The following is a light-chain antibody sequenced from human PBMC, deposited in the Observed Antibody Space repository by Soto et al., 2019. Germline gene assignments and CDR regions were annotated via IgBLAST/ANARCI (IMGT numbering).Light chain of an antibody. J-gene: IGLJ1*01. CDR3: SSYRRDTPYV. CDR1: SSDVGGYNY. Sequence: QSALTQPASVSGSPGQSITISCTGTSSDVGGYNYVSWYQHHPGKAPKLMIHEVSDRPSGISNRFSGSKSGNTASLTISGLQAEDEADYFCSSYRRDTPYVFGTGTKVTVL. CDR2: EVS. V-gene: IGLV2-14*01.